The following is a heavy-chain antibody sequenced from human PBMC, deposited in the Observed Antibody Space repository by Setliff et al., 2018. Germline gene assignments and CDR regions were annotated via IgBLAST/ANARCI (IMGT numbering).Heavy chain of an antibody. Sequence: SETLSLTCTVSGGGSINNYYWSWVRQSPGKGLEWIGFVHFGGDTNYNPSLKSRVTMSADTSNNQFSLNLRSVTAADTAVYFGARQPSSGAYYNPRPYYFDCWGQGTLVTVSS. J-gene: IGHJ4*02. CDR3: ARQPSSGAYYNPRPYYFDC. CDR1: GGGSINNYY. CDR2: VHFGGDT. D-gene: IGHD3-10*01. V-gene: IGHV4-59*08.